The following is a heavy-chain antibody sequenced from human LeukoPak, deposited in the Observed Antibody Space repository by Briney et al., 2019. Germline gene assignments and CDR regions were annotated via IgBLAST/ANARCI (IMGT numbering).Heavy chain of an antibody. V-gene: IGHV3-11*04. CDR1: GFTFRDYY. CDR2: ISTSGSTK. J-gene: IGHJ4*02. D-gene: IGHD6-13*01. Sequence: GGSLRLSCAASGFTFRDYYMNWIRQAPGKGLEWVSYISTSGSTKYYADSVKGRFTISRDNAKNSLYLQMNSLRAEDTAVYYCARDLRGAAGNFDYWGQGTLVTVSS. CDR3: ARDLRGAAGNFDY.